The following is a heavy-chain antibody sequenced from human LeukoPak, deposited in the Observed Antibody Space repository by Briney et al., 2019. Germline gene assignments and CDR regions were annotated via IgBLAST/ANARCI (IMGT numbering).Heavy chain of an antibody. J-gene: IGHJ6*03. Sequence: GRSLRLSCAASGFTFSSYEMNWVRQAPGKGLEWVSSISSSSSYIYYADSVKGRFTISRDNAKNSLYLQMNSLRAEDTAVYYCARDVARTMVRGVIATMDVWGKGTTVTISS. D-gene: IGHD3-10*01. CDR2: ISSSSSYI. V-gene: IGHV3-21*01. CDR1: GFTFSSYE. CDR3: ARDVARTMVRGVIATMDV.